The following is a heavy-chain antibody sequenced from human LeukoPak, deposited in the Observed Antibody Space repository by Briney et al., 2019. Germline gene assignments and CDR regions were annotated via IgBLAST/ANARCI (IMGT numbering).Heavy chain of an antibody. Sequence: ASVKVSCKASGYTFTSYGISWVRQAPGQGLEWMGWISAYNGNTNYAQKLQGRVTMTTDTSTSTAYMELRSLRSDDTAVYYCARDCSYYYDSSGYYYVDNWFDPWAREPWSPSPQ. CDR3: ARDCSYYYDSSGYYYVDNWFDP. CDR2: ISAYNGNT. V-gene: IGHV1-18*01. J-gene: IGHJ5*02. CDR1: GYTFTSYG. D-gene: IGHD3-22*01.